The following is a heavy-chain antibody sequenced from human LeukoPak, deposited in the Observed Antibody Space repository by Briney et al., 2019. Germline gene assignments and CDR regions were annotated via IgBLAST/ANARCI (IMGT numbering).Heavy chain of an antibody. J-gene: IGHJ4*02. CDR3: AKDSLGGRNYFDY. Sequence: GGSLRLSCAASGFTFSSYGMHWVRQAPGKGLEWVAIISYDGSNKYYADSVKGRFTISRDNSKNTLYLQMNSLRAEDAAVYYCAKDSLGGRNYFDYWGQGTLVTVSS. CDR1: GFTFSSYG. D-gene: IGHD1-26*01. CDR2: ISYDGSNK. V-gene: IGHV3-30*18.